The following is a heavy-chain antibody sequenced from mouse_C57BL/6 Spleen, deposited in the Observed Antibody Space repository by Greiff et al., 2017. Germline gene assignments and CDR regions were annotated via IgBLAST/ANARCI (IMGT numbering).Heavy chain of an antibody. CDR2: INPNYGTT. CDR1: GYSFTDYN. Sequence: EVKLQESGPELVKPGASVKISCKASGYSFTDYNMNWVKQSNGKSLEWIGVINPNYGTTSYNQKFKGKATLTVDQSSSTAYMQLNSLTSEDSAVYYCARYHGYYPYYAMDYWGQGTSVTVSS. D-gene: IGHD2-3*01. J-gene: IGHJ4*01. V-gene: IGHV1-39*01. CDR3: ARYHGYYPYYAMDY.